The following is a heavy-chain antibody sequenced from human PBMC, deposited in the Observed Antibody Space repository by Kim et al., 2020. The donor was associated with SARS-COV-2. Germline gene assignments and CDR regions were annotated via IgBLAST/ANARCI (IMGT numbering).Heavy chain of an antibody. D-gene: IGHD6-19*01. CDR1: GFTFTSFA. Sequence: GGSLRLSCAASGFTFTSFAMIWVRQAPGKGLEWVAAVTADGDYTNYAESVKGRFTISRDNFKNTLSLQMTSLRAEDTALYYCAKRSRESSGWADYWGPGT. J-gene: IGHJ4*02. V-gene: IGHV3-23*01. CDR2: VTADGDYT. CDR3: AKRSRESSGWADY.